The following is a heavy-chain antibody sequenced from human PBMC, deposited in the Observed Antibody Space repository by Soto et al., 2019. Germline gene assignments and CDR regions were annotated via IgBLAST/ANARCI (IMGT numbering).Heavy chain of an antibody. V-gene: IGHV3-30*18. J-gene: IGHJ4*02. CDR2: ISYDGNVA. D-gene: IGHD1-1*01. CDR1: GFTFSNYG. CDR3: AKEGPITNWYFDY. Sequence: QVQLVESEGGVVQPGRSLRLSCAASGFTFSNYGIHWVRQAPGKGLEWVTVISYDGNVAYYADSVKGRFTSSRDNSKNTLYLQMNSLRTEDTAVYYCAKEGPITNWYFDYWGQGTLVTVSS.